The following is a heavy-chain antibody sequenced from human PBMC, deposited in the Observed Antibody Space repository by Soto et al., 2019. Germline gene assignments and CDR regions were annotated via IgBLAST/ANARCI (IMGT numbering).Heavy chain of an antibody. Sequence: EVQLVESGGGLVQPGGSLRLSCAASGFTFSSYSMNWVRQAPGKGLEWVSYISSSSSTIYYADSVKGRFTISRDNAKNSLYLQMNSLRAEDTAVYYCARAIAAAETDYYYYYMDVWGKGTTVTV. CDR2: ISSSSSTI. V-gene: IGHV3-48*01. CDR1: GFTFSSYS. J-gene: IGHJ6*03. D-gene: IGHD6-13*01. CDR3: ARAIAAAETDYYYYYMDV.